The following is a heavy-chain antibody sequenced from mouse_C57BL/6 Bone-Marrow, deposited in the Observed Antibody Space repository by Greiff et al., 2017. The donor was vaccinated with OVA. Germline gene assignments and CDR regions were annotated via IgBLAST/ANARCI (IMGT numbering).Heavy chain of an antibody. Sequence: EVQLQQSGPELVKPGASVKMSCKASGYTFTDYYMHWVKQSHGKSLEWIGYINPSNGGTSYNEKFKGKATLTANKSSSTAYMELRSLTSEDTAVYYCAIIDYYGSSLYYGDYWGQGTTLTVSS. J-gene: IGHJ2*01. D-gene: IGHD1-1*01. CDR3: AIIDYYGSSLYYGDY. CDR2: INPSNGGT. V-gene: IGHV1-22*01. CDR1: GYTFTDYY.